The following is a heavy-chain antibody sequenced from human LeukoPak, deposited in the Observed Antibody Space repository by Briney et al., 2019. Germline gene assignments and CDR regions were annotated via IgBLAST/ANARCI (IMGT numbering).Heavy chain of an antibody. CDR2: IYYSGST. J-gene: IGHJ4*02. Sequence: SETLSLTCTVSGGSISSYYWSWIRQPPGKGLEWIGYIYYSGSTNYNPSLRSRVTISVDTSKNQFSLKLSSVTAADTAVYYCASLYYGSGSYSNYYFDYWGQGTLVTVSS. V-gene: IGHV4-59*01. CDR1: GGSISSYY. D-gene: IGHD3-10*01. CDR3: ASLYYGSGSYSNYYFDY.